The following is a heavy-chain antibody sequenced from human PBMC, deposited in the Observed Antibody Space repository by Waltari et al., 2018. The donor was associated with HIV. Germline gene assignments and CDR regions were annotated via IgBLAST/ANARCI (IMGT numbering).Heavy chain of an antibody. V-gene: IGHV3-21*02. Sequence: EVQLVESGGGLVKPGGSLRLSCTASGLTFSTDTMNWVRQAPGKGLEWVSSISSGTSYIYYADSGTGRFTVSRDNAKNSLFLQMNSLRADDTAVYYCARQQLGSGALDLWGQGTLVTVSS. J-gene: IGHJ4*02. CDR1: GLTFSTDT. D-gene: IGHD3-10*02. CDR2: ISSGTSYI. CDR3: ARQQLGSGALDL.